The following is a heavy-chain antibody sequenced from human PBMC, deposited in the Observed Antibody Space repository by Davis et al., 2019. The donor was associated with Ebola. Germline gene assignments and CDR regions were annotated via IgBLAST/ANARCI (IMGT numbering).Heavy chain of an antibody. D-gene: IGHD4-23*01. J-gene: IGHJ4*02. CDR2: INHSGST. CDR3: ARGDDDYGGIDY. V-gene: IGHV4-34*01. CDR1: GGSFSGYY. Sequence: PSETLSLTCTVYGGSFSGYYWSWIRQPPGKGLEWIGEINHSGSTNYNPSLKSRVTISVDTSKNQFSLKLSSVTAADTAVYYCARGDDDYGGIDYWGQGTLVTASS.